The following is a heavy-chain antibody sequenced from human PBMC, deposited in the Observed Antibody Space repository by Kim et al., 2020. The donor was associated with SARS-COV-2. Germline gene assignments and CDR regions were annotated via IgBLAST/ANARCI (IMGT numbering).Heavy chain of an antibody. J-gene: IGHJ4*02. CDR2: IGNSDSGENT. CDR3: VRDLTYDHAY. Sequence: GGSLRLSCAASGFTFSFYAMSWVRQAPGKGLEWVATIGNSDSGENTHHANSVQGRFTISRDNSKSTLFLQMNNLRAEDTAVYYCVRDLTYDHAYWGQGTLVTVSS. V-gene: IGHV3-23*01. CDR1: GFTFSFYA. D-gene: IGHD3-16*01.